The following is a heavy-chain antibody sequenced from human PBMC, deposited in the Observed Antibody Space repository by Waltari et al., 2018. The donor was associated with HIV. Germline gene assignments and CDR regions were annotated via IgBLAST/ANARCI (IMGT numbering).Heavy chain of an antibody. CDR3: ARQTTVTTPPRY. D-gene: IGHD4-17*01. Sequence: QVQLQESGPGLVKPSETLSLTCTVSGGSISSYYWSWIRQPPGKGLEWLGYIYYSGSTNYNPSLKRRVTISVDTSKNQFSLKLSAVTAADTAVYYCARQTTVTTPPRYWGQGTLVTVSS. CDR2: IYYSGST. CDR1: GGSISSYY. J-gene: IGHJ4*02. V-gene: IGHV4-59*01.